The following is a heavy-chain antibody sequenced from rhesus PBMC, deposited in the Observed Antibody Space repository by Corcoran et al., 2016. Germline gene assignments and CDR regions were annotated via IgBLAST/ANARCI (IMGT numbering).Heavy chain of an antibody. CDR2: FNGNSGST. CDR1: GGSFRSYC. J-gene: IGHJ4*01. CDR3: ASSGRSHYPY. V-gene: IGHV4-80*01. Sequence: QVQLQESVPGLVKPSETLSLNCAVSGGSFRSYCWRWNRQTPGKGREWIGEFNGNSGSTNNNPSLKSRVTISKDASKNQFSLKLSSVTAADTAVYYCASSGRSHYPYWGQGVLVTVSS. D-gene: IGHD1-1*01.